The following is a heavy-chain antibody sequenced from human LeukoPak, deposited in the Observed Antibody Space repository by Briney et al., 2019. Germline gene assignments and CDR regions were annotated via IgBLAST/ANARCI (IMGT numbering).Heavy chain of an antibody. CDR3: AKARNVLLWFGELNWFDP. CDR2: ISAYNGNT. Sequence: ASVKVSCKASGYTFTSYGISWVRQAPGQGLEWLGWISAYNGNTNYAQKLQGRVTMTTDTSTSTAYMELRSLRSDDTAVYYCAKARNVLLWFGELNWFDPWGQGTLVTVSS. D-gene: IGHD3-10*01. J-gene: IGHJ5*02. V-gene: IGHV1-18*01. CDR1: GYTFTSYG.